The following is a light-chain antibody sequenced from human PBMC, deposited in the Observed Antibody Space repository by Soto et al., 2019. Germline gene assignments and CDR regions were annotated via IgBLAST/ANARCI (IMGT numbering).Light chain of an antibody. CDR3: ASYTSSSTVV. V-gene: IGLV2-14*03. CDR2: DVS. J-gene: IGLJ2*01. CDR1: SSDVGGYNY. Sequence: QSVLTQPASVSGSPGQSITISCTGTSSDVGGYNYVSWYQQHPGKAPELMIYDVSDRPSGVSNRFSGSKSGNTASLTISGLQAEDEADYYCASYTSSSTVVFGGGTKLTV.